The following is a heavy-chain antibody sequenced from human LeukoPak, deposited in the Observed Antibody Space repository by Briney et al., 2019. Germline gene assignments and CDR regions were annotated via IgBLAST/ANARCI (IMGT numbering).Heavy chain of an antibody. J-gene: IGHJ2*01. Sequence: SQTLSLTCTVSGGSISSGDYYWSWIRQPPGKGLEWIGYIYYSGSTSYSPSLKTRLTISIDTSKNQFSLKLSSVTAADTAVYYCARDVVDSSRWDSHWYFDLWGRGTLVTVSS. D-gene: IGHD6-13*01. V-gene: IGHV4-30-4*01. CDR2: IYYSGST. CDR3: ARDVVDSSRWDSHWYFDL. CDR1: GGSISSGDYY.